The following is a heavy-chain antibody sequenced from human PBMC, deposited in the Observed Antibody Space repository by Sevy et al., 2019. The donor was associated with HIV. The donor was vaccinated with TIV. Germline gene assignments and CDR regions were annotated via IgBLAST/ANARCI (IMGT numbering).Heavy chain of an antibody. Sequence: SETLSLTCAVYGGSFSGYYWSWIRQPPGKGLEWIGEINHSGSTNYNPSLKSRVTISVDTSKNQFSLKLSSVTAADTAVYYCARVEMATMHAFDIWGQGTTVTVSS. CDR3: ARVEMATMHAFDI. CDR1: GGSFSGYY. D-gene: IGHD5-12*01. V-gene: IGHV4-34*01. CDR2: INHSGST. J-gene: IGHJ3*02.